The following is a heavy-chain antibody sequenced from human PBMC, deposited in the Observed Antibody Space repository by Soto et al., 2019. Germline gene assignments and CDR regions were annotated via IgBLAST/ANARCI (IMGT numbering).Heavy chain of an antibody. CDR3: ARDGGHNGDNDY. Sequence: QVQLVQSGAEVKKPGASVKVSCKSSGFTFTRYHLDWVRQAPGQGLEWMGKISPGGDRTWYAQKYWGRVTITRDTSTSTDYMELSSLRSEDTAVYYCARDGGHNGDNDYWGQGTLVTVSS. D-gene: IGHD4-17*01. CDR2: ISPGGDRT. V-gene: IGHV1-46*01. CDR1: GFTFTRYH. J-gene: IGHJ4*02.